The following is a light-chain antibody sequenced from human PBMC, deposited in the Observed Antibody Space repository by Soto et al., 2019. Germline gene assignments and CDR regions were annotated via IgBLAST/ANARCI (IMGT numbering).Light chain of an antibody. CDR3: QQYHTSPLL. CDR2: GAS. Sequence: EIVLTQSPGTLSLSPGERATLACRASQSVRSNYLAWYQQKPGQAPRLLIYGASSRATGIPDRFSGSGSGTDFTLTISRVEPEDLAVYYCQQYHTSPLLFGQWTKVEIK. V-gene: IGKV3-20*01. J-gene: IGKJ1*01. CDR1: QSVRSNY.